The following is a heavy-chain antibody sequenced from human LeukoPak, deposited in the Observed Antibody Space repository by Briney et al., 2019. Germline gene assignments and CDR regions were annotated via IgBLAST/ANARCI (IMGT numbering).Heavy chain of an antibody. D-gene: IGHD3-3*01. Sequence: NASETLSPTCAVYGGSFSGYYWSWIRQPPGKGLEWIGEINHSGSTNYNPSLKSRVTISVDTSKNQLSLKLSSVTAADTAVYYCARDANYDFWSGYFTDYYYYYMDVWGKGTTVTVSS. CDR1: GGSFSGYY. CDR2: INHSGST. J-gene: IGHJ6*03. CDR3: ARDANYDFWSGYFTDYYYYYMDV. V-gene: IGHV4-34*01.